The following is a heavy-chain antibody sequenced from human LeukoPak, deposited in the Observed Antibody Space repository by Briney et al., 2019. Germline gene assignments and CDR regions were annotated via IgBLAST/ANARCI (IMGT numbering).Heavy chain of an antibody. V-gene: IGHV3-23*01. Sequence: GGSLRLSCAASGFTFSSYAMSWVRQAPGKGLEWVSAISGSGGSTYYADSVKGRFTISRDNSKNTLSLQMNSLRAEDTAVYYCAKEGPTPPPYYYYYMNVWGKGTTVTASS. J-gene: IGHJ6*03. D-gene: IGHD3-16*01. CDR1: GFTFSSYA. CDR3: AKEGPTPPPYYYYYMNV. CDR2: ISGSGGST.